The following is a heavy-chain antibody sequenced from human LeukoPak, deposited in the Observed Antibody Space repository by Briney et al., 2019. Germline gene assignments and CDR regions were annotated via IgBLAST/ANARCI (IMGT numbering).Heavy chain of an antibody. Sequence: GGSLRLSCAASEFTFSLYAMNWVRQAPGKGLEWVSYINDVSGDIHYADSVRGRFTISRDNSKNTLYVQMNSLRAEDTAVYYCAREDSGYDSVAFDIGGQGTMVTVSS. CDR2: INDVSGDI. CDR3: AREDSGYDSVAFDI. J-gene: IGHJ3*02. D-gene: IGHD5-12*01. V-gene: IGHV3-48*01. CDR1: EFTFSLYA.